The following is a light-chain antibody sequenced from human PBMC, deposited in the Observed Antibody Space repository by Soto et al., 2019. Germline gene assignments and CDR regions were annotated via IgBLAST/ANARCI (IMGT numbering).Light chain of an antibody. CDR3: QQYNSYSPRKT. Sequence: DIQMTQSPSTLCASVGARVTMTCRASQSISSWLAWYQQKPGKAPKLLIYDASSLESGVPSRFSGSGSGTEFTLTISSLQPDDFATYYCQQYNSYSPRKTFGQGTKGDIK. V-gene: IGKV1-5*01. CDR1: QSISSW. J-gene: IGKJ1*01. CDR2: DAS.